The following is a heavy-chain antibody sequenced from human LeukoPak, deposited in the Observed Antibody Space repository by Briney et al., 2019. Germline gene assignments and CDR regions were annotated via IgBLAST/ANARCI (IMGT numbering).Heavy chain of an antibody. CDR3: AGDLGYRNAWYY. CDR2: ISYSGIT. D-gene: IGHD6-19*01. J-gene: IGHJ4*02. Sequence: SSETLSLTCTVSGGSMNSYYWSWIRQSPGKGLEWIGSISYSGITNYNPSLKRRVTISVDTSKNQVSLKLSSVTAADTAIYYCAGDLGYRNAWYYWGQGTLVTVSS. CDR1: GGSMNSYY. V-gene: IGHV4-59*01.